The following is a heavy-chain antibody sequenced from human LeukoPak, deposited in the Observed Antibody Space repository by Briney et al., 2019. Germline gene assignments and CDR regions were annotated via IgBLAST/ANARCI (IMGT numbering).Heavy chain of an antibody. V-gene: IGHV3-74*01. CDR1: GFTFSSYW. CDR2: INSDGSST. Sequence: GGSLRLSCAASGFTFSSYWMHWVRQAPGKGLVWVSRINSDGSSTSYADSVKGRFPISRQNAKNTLYLQSNSLRAEDTAVYYCERYFDWLGFAFDIWGQGTMVTVSS. J-gene: IGHJ3*02. CDR3: ERYFDWLGFAFDI. D-gene: IGHD3-9*01.